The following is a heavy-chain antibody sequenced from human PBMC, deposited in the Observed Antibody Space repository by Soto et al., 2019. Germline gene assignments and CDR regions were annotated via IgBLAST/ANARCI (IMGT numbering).Heavy chain of an antibody. V-gene: IGHV3-74*01. CDR3: AREGPVVIPAAMLDY. CDR2: INSDGSST. D-gene: IGHD2-2*01. Sequence: PGGSLRLSCAASGFTFSSYWMHWVRQAPGKGLVWVSRINSDGSSTSYADSVKGRFTISRDNAKNTLYLQMNSLRAEDTAVYYCAREGPVVIPAAMLDYWGQGTLVTVSS. CDR1: GFTFSSYW. J-gene: IGHJ4*02.